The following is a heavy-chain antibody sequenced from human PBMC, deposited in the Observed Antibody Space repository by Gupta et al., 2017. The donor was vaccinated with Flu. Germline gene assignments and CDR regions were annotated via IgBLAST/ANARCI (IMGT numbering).Heavy chain of an antibody. J-gene: IGHJ5*02. CDR1: GISFRDAW. CDR3: TADGYCSGDSCYSGAS. D-gene: IGHD2-15*01. CDR2: IKSRADGGTT. Sequence: EVQLVESGGGLVKPGGSLRLSCAASGISFRDAWMSWVRQAPGKGLEWVGRIKSRADGGTTDYAASVKGRFTISRDDSRNTLYLQMNSLETEDTAVYHCTADGYCSGDSCYSGASWGQGTLVTVSS. V-gene: IGHV3-15*01.